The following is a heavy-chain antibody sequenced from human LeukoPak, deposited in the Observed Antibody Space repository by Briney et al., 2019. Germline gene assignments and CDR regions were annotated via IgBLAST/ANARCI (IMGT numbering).Heavy chain of an antibody. D-gene: IGHD4-17*01. CDR3: ARVVDHDYGDYYLDY. Sequence: GGSLRLPCAASGFTVSSNDMSWVRQAPGKGLECISVIYSGGSTDYADSVKGRRTISRDNSKNTLYLQMNSLRAKDTAVYYCARVVDHDYGDYYLDYWGQGTLVTVSS. V-gene: IGHV3-53*01. CDR2: IYSGGST. CDR1: GFTVSSND. J-gene: IGHJ4*02.